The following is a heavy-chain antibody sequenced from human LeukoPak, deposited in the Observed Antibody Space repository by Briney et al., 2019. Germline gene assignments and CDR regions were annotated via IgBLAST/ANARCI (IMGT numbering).Heavy chain of an antibody. CDR2: IYYSGST. D-gene: IGHD6-13*01. CDR1: GGSISSYY. Sequence: SETLSLTCTVSGGSISSYYWSWIRQPPGKGLEWIGYIYYSGSTNYNPSLKSRVTISVDTSKNQFSLKLSSVTAADTAVYYCARDDVNIAAAGGIYWGQGTLVTVSS. J-gene: IGHJ4*02. V-gene: IGHV4-59*12. CDR3: ARDDVNIAAAGGIY.